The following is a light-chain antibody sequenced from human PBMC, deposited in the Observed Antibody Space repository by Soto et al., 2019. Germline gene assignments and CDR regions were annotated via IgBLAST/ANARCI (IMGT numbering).Light chain of an antibody. CDR2: GAS. J-gene: IGKJ1*01. CDR3: QHCGSPPRT. Sequence: EIVLTQSPGTLSLSPGERATLSCGASQSVRNNFLAWYQQKPGQAPRLLIYGASNRATGVPDRFSGGGSGTDFTLTIRRLEPEDFAVYYCQHCGSPPRTFGQGTKVEIK. CDR1: QSVRNNF. V-gene: IGKV3-20*01.